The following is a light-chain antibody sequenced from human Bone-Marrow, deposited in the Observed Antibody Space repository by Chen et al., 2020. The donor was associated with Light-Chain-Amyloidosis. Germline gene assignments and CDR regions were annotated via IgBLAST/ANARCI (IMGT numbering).Light chain of an antibody. CDR3: SSYTITNTLV. CDR2: EVT. V-gene: IGLV2-14*01. Sequence: QSALTQPASVSGSPGQSITISCTGTSSDVGGDNHVSWYQQHPDKAPKLMIYEVTNRPSWVPDRFSGSKSDNTASLTISGLQTEDEADYFCSSYTITNTLVFGSGTMVTV. J-gene: IGLJ1*01. CDR1: SSDVGGDNH.